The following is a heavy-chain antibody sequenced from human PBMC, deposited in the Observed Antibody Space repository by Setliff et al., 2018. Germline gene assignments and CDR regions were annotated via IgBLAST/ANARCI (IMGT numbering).Heavy chain of an antibody. CDR2: TYYNGTA. V-gene: IGHV4-38-2*01. Sequence: PSETLSLTCAVSGFSITNGYYWGWIRQSPGKRLEWIGSTYYNGTAYYNPSLQSRVAISVDTSKNYFSLDVSSVTAADTAVYYCRVWVSMIEVDSWAQGTLVTVSS. D-gene: IGHD3-22*01. J-gene: IGHJ4*02. CDR1: GFSITNGYY. CDR3: RVWVSMIEVDS.